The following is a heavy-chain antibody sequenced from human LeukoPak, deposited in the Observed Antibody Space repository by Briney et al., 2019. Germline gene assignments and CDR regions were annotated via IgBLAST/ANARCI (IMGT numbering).Heavy chain of an antibody. D-gene: IGHD6-13*01. CDR1: GFSVSNNF. CDR2: IYSDGTT. Sequence: PGGSLRLSCAASGFSVSNNFMTWVRQAPGRGLEWVSVIYSDGTTSYADSVTGRFTISRDNAKNTLYLQMNSQRVEDTAVYYCARDPPPATGTQTGDCWGQGTLVTVSS. V-gene: IGHV3-53*01. CDR3: ARDPPPATGTQTGDC. J-gene: IGHJ4*02.